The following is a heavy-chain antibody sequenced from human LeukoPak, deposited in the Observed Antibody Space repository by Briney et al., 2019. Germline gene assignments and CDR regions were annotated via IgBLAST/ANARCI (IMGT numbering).Heavy chain of an antibody. V-gene: IGHV1-69*04. J-gene: IGHJ5*02. CDR3: ARRSGFEIQLWITSYYDSSGPTDNWFDP. D-gene: IGHD3-22*01. CDR1: GGTFSSYA. CDR2: IIPILGIE. Sequence: SVKVSCKASGGTFSSYAISWVRQAPGQELEWMGRIIPILGIENYAHKFQGRVTITADKSTSTAYMELSSLRSEDTAVYDCARRSGFEIQLWITSYYDSSGPTDNWFDPWGQGTLVTVSS.